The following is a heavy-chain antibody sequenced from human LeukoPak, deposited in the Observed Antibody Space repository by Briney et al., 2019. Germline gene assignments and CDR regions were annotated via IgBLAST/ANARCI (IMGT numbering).Heavy chain of an antibody. V-gene: IGHV3-30*18. J-gene: IGHJ4*02. D-gene: IGHD3-22*01. CDR3: AKGGSGYSHTHFDY. Sequence: HPGGSLRLSCAASGFTFSSYGMHWVRQASGKGLEWVAVISYDGSSKFYADSVKGRFTISRDNSKNTLYLQMNSLRTEDTAVYYCAKGGSGYSHTHFDYWGQGTLVTVSS. CDR1: GFTFSSYG. CDR2: ISYDGSSK.